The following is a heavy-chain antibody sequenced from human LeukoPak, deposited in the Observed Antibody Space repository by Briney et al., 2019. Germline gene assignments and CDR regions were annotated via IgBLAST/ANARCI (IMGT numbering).Heavy chain of an antibody. Sequence: HPGGSLRLSCAASGFTVSSNYMSWVRQAPGKGLEWVSLIYSGGVTYYADSVKGRFIISRDNSKNTLFLQMNSLRAEDTAVYYCARAPSGWSEDWYFDLWGRGTSVTSSS. CDR2: IYSGGVT. CDR1: GFTVSSNY. CDR3: ARAPSGWSEDWYFDL. V-gene: IGHV3-53*01. D-gene: IGHD6-19*01. J-gene: IGHJ2*01.